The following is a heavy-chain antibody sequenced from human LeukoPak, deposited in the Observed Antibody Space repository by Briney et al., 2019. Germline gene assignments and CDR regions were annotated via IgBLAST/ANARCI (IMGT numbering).Heavy chain of an antibody. D-gene: IGHD6-13*01. CDR2: INTNTGNP. J-gene: IGHJ6*02. Sequence: ASVKVSCKASGYTFTSYAMNWVRQAPGQGLEWMGWINTNTGNPTYAQGFTGRFVFSLDTSVSTAYLQISSLKAEDTAVYYCARCEGQSSSWYSYYYYYGMDVWGQGTTVTVSS. V-gene: IGHV7-4-1*02. CDR1: GYTFTSYA. CDR3: ARCEGQSSSWYSYYYYYGMDV.